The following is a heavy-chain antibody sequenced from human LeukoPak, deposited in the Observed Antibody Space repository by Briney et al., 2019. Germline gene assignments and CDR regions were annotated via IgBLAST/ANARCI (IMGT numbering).Heavy chain of an antibody. D-gene: IGHD4-11*01. CDR3: AKEDYTLAYGMDV. Sequence: GGSLRLSCAASGFTFSDYYMSWIRQAPGKGLEWVSYISSSGSTTYYADSVKGRFTISRDNSKNTLYLQMNSLRAEDTAVYYCAKEDYTLAYGMDVWGQGTTVTVSS. J-gene: IGHJ6*02. CDR1: GFTFSDYY. V-gene: IGHV3-11*01. CDR2: ISSSGSTT.